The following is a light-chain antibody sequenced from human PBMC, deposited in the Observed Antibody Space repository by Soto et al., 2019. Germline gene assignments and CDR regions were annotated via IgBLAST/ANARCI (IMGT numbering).Light chain of an antibody. CDR2: VAS. J-gene: IGKJ1*01. CDR1: QYISTY. Sequence: DIQMTQSPSSLSASVGASLTITSRASQYISTYLNWYQQKPGKAPKLLIYVASNLQSGVPSRFSGSGAGTDFTLTISSLQPGDIATYYCQESYSTSFGQGTKVDI. V-gene: IGKV1-39*01. CDR3: QESYSTS.